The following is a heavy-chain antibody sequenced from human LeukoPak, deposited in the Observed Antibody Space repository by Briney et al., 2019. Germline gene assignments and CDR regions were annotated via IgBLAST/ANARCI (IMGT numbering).Heavy chain of an antibody. V-gene: IGHV3-43D*03. D-gene: IGHD3-3*01. J-gene: IGHJ4*02. Sequence: PGGSLRLSCAASGFTFDDYAMHWVRQAPGKGLEWVSLISWDGGSTYYADSVKGRFTISRDNSKNSLYLQMNSLRAEDTALYYCAKDIGPRSGYGGDYFDYWGQGTLVTVSS. CDR1: GFTFDDYA. CDR3: AKDIGPRSGYGGDYFDY. CDR2: ISWDGGST.